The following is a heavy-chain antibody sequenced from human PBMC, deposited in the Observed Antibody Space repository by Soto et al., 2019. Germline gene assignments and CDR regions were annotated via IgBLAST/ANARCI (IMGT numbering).Heavy chain of an antibody. CDR1: GDSVSSNSAA. CDR2: TYYRSKWFN. Sequence: PSQTLSLTCAISGDSVSSNSAAWNWIRQSPSRGLEWLGRTYYRSKWFNDYAVSVKSRITINPDTSKNQFSLQLNSVTPEDTAVYFCAREAQWLVPNWFDPRGQGTLVTVSS. J-gene: IGHJ5*02. V-gene: IGHV6-1*01. CDR3: AREAQWLVPNWFDP. D-gene: IGHD6-19*01.